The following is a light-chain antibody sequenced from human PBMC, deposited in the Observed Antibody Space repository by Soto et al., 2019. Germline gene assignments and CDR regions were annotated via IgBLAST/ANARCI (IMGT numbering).Light chain of an antibody. J-gene: IGLJ3*02. Sequence: QSALTQPASVSGSPGQSITISCTGTSSDVGSYNLVSWYQQHPGTAPKLMIYEDNKRASGVSNRFSGSTSGITASLTISVLQAEDEADYYCCSYAGSSNRVFGGGTKLTLL. CDR3: CSYAGSSNRV. V-gene: IGLV2-23*01. CDR2: EDN. CDR1: SSDVGSYNL.